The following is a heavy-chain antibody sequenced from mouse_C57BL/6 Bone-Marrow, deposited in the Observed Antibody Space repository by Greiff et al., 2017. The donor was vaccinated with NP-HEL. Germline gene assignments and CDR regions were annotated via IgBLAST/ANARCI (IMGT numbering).Heavy chain of an antibody. J-gene: IGHJ2*01. CDR2: IDPSDSYT. CDR1: GYTFTSYW. Sequence: QVQLQQPGAELVKPGASVKLSCKASGYTFTSYWMQWVKQRPGQGLEWIGEIDPSDSYTNYNQKFKGKATLTVDTSSSTAYMQLSSLTSEDSAVYYCARSSYYGSSYYFDYWGQGTTLTVSS. V-gene: IGHV1-50*01. D-gene: IGHD1-1*01. CDR3: ARSSYYGSSYYFDY.